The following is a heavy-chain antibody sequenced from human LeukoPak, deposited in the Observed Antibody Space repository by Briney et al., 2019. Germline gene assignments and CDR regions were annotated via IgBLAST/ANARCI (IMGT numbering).Heavy chain of an antibody. CDR1: GFTFSSYG. Sequence: GGSLRLSCAASGFTFSSYGMHWVRQAPGKGLEWVAVTSYDGSNKYYADSVKGRFTISRDNSKNTLYLQMNSLRAEDTAVYYCAKDYRAGYYYGMDVWGQGTTVTVSS. V-gene: IGHV3-30*18. CDR2: TSYDGSNK. J-gene: IGHJ6*02. D-gene: IGHD1-14*01. CDR3: AKDYRAGYYYGMDV.